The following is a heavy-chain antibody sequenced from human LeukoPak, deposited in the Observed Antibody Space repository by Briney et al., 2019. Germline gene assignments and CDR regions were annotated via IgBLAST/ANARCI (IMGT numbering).Heavy chain of an antibody. CDR2: INHSGST. V-gene: IGHV4-34*01. Sequence: SETLSLTCAVYGGSFSGYYWSWIRQPPGKGLEWIGEINHSGSTNYNPSLKSRVTISVDTSKNQFSLKLSSVTAADTAVYYCARSGPVLRCFDWLLRPNAFDYWGQGTLVTVSS. CDR1: GGSFSGYY. D-gene: IGHD3-9*01. J-gene: IGHJ4*02. CDR3: ARSGPVLRCFDWLLRPNAFDY.